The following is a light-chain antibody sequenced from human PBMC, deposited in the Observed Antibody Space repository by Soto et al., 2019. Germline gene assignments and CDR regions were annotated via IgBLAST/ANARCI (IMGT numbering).Light chain of an antibody. Sequence: MTKSPATLSVYQGEIVTLSFRTSHSVSSHVAWYQQKPGQAPRLPLYGASTRATGIPVRFSGSGFGTEFTLTIISLQAEDFAVYYWQQYKNWPLFGQGTRLDIK. V-gene: IGKV3-15*01. CDR3: QQYKNWPL. J-gene: IGKJ5*01. CDR1: HSVSSH. CDR2: GAS.